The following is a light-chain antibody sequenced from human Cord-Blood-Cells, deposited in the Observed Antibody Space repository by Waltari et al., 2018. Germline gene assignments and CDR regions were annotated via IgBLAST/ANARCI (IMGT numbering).Light chain of an antibody. J-gene: IGLJ2*01. Sequence: QSALTPPAPVSGSPGLSITLSCTGTSSDVGGYNYVSWYQQHPGTATKLMIYDVSNRPSGVSNRFSGSKSGNTASLTISGLQAEDEADYYCSSYTSSSVVFGGGTKLTVL. V-gene: IGLV2-14*01. CDR2: DVS. CDR1: SSDVGGYNY. CDR3: SSYTSSSVV.